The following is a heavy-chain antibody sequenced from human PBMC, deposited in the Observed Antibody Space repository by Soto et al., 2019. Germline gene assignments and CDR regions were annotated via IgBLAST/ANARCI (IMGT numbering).Heavy chain of an antibody. V-gene: IGHV4-39*01. Sequence: PAETLALTCTFSGCSISRSRYYWGWIRQPPGKGQEWIGSIYYSASTYHNPSLKSRLTISVDKSKNPFSLKLTSVTAADTAVYYCARHGDIVVVPAAWGTFAYWGQGTLVTVSS. CDR2: IYYSAST. D-gene: IGHD2-2*01. J-gene: IGHJ4*02. CDR3: ARHGDIVVVPAAWGTFAY. CDR1: GCSISRSRYY.